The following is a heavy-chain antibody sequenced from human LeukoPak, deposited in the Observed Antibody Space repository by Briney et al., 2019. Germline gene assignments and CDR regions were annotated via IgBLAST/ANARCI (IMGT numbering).Heavy chain of an antibody. Sequence: PGGSLRLSCAASGFTFSSYGMSWVRQAPGKGLEWVSAISGSGGSTYYADSVKGRFTTSRDNSKSTLYLQMNSLRAEDTAVYYCARKNYYDSSAYRGPFDYWGQGTLVTVSS. CDR3: ARKNYYDSSAYRGPFDY. J-gene: IGHJ4*02. D-gene: IGHD3-22*01. CDR2: ISGSGGST. CDR1: GFTFSSYG. V-gene: IGHV3-23*01.